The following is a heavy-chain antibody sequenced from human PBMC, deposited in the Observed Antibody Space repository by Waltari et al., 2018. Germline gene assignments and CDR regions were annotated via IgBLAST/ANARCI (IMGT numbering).Heavy chain of an antibody. J-gene: IGHJ4*02. CDR1: GLAFGDYT. Sequence: EVLLVESGGDLVQQVRSLRLSCTTSGLAFGDYTMSWVRQAPGKGLGSLGFMKRTGPTHQATSEEGSFIIARDYSKIIADLQMSRLKTEDTAVYYCTRDLHLDSYAGDPFGYWGQGTLVTVSS. CDR3: TRDLHLDSYAGDPFGY. V-gene: IGHV3-49*04. CDR2: MKRTGPT. D-gene: IGHD3-16*01.